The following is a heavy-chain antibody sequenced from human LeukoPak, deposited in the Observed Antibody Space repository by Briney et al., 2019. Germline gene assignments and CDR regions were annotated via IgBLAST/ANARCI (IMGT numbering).Heavy chain of an antibody. CDR3: ASNWNYGQRYFDY. CDR2: IYHSGST. D-gene: IGHD1-7*01. J-gene: IGHJ4*02. Sequence: KPSETLSLTCAVSGGSISSSNWWSWVRQPPGKGLEWIGEIYHSGSTNYNPSLKSRVTISVDKSKNQFSLKLSSVTAADTAVYYCASNWNYGQRYFDYWGQGTLVTVSS. CDR1: GGSISSSNW. V-gene: IGHV4-4*02.